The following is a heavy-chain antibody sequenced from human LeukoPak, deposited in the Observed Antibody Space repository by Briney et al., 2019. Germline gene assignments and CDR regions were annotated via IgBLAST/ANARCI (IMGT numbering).Heavy chain of an antibody. V-gene: IGHV4-34*01. CDR3: ARDGEQLVNDAFDI. J-gene: IGHJ3*02. Sequence: SETLSLTCAVYGGSFSGYYWSWIRQPPGKGLEWIGEMNHSGSTNYNPSLKSRVTISVDTSKNQFSLKLSSVTAADTAVYYCARDGEQLVNDAFDIWGQGTMVTVSS. CDR1: GGSFSGYY. D-gene: IGHD6-6*01. CDR2: MNHSGST.